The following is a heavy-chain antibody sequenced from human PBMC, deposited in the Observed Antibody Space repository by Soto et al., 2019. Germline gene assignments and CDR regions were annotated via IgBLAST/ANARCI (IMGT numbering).Heavy chain of an antibody. CDR1: GFSFSIYV. CDR2: VSGSSGST. Sequence: DVQVLESGGDLVQPGGSLRLSCTASGFSFSIYVMTWVRQAPGKGLEWVSAVSGSSGSTYYADSVKGRFSISRDNSKNTLYLQMNSLRVDDTAVYYCAKVEGTARNPFDVWGHATMVSVSS. D-gene: IGHD6-6*01. V-gene: IGHV3-23*01. CDR3: AKVEGTARNPFDV. J-gene: IGHJ3*01.